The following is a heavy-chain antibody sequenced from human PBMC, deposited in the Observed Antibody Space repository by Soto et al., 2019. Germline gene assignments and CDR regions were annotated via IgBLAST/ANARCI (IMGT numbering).Heavy chain of an antibody. CDR3: ARCLSSGWYRQTQHYFDY. J-gene: IGHJ4*02. CDR1: GYTFTSYA. Sequence: ASVKVSCKASGYTFTSYAMHWVRQAPGQRLEWMGWINAGNGNTKYSQKFQGRVTTTRDTSASTAYMELSSLRSEDTAVYYCARCLSSGWYRQTQHYFDYWGQGTLVTVSS. V-gene: IGHV1-3*01. CDR2: INAGNGNT. D-gene: IGHD6-19*01.